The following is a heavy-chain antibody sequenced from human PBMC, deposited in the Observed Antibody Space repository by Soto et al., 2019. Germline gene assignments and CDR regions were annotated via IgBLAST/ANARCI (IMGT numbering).Heavy chain of an antibody. CDR3: AKVAHGGDCYSY. D-gene: IGHD2-21*02. CDR2: IGTAGDT. Sequence: GGSLRLSCAASGFTFSSYDMHWVRQATGKGLEWVSAIGTAGDTYYPGSVKGRFTISRDNSKNTLYLQMNSLRAEDTALYYCAKVAHGGDCYSYWGQGTLVTVSS. CDR1: GFTFSSYD. V-gene: IGHV3-13*04. J-gene: IGHJ4*02.